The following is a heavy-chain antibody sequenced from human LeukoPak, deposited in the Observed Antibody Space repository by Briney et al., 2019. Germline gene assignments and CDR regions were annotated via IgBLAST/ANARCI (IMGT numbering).Heavy chain of an antibody. CDR2: ISSSSSYI. V-gene: IGHV3-21*01. CDR1: GFTVSSAW. J-gene: IGHJ4*01. CDR3: ARDVNWNYCDY. Sequence: GGSLRLSCAASGFTVSSAWMNWVRQTPGKGLEWVSSISSSSSYIYYADSVKGRFTISRDNAKNSLYLQMNSLRAEDTAVYYCARDVNWNYCDYWGHGTLVTVSS. D-gene: IGHD1-20*01.